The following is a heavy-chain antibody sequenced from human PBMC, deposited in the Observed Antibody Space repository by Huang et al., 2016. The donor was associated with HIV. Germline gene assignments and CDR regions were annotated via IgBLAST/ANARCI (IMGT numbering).Heavy chain of an antibody. CDR3: ARLIGSPSFYYGLDV. D-gene: IGHD3-10*01. CDR2: IYPGDSDT. V-gene: IGHV5-51*01. J-gene: IGHJ6*02. CDR1: GYRFRSNW. Sequence: EVQLVQSGAEVKKPGESLKISCKGSGYRFRSNWIGWVRQMPGKGLEWMGFIYPGDSDTRYSPSFQGQVTISADKSINTAYLQWSSRKASDTAMYYCARLIGSPSFYYGLDVWGQGTTVTVSS.